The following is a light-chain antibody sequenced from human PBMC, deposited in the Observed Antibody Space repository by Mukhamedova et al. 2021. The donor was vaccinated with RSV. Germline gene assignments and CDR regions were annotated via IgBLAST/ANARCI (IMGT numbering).Light chain of an antibody. J-gene: IGKJ1*01. CDR3: QQTYTTPRT. V-gene: IGKV1-39*01. CDR2: SAP. Sequence: WYQRRVHGKAPKRLIYSAPTLQSGVPSRFSGRGTVRDFTLTTSSLQPEDFATYYCQQTYTTPRTFGQGTML.